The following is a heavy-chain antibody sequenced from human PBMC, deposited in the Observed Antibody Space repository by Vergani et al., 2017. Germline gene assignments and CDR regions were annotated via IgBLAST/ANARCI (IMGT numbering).Heavy chain of an antibody. CDR1: GGSFSGYY. J-gene: IGHJ6*03. Sequence: QVQLQQWGAGLLKPSETLSLTCAVYGGSFSGYYWSWIRQPPGKGLEWIGEINHSGSTNYNPSLKSRVTISVDTSKNQFSLKLSSVTAADTAVYYCARGTDFGVVYYYYYYMDVWGKGTTVTVSS. CDR2: INHSGST. CDR3: ARGTDFGVVYYYYYYMDV. D-gene: IGHD3-3*01. V-gene: IGHV4-34*01.